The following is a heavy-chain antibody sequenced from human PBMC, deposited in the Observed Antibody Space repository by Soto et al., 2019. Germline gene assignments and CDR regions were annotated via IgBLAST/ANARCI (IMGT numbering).Heavy chain of an antibody. J-gene: IGHJ4*02. V-gene: IGHV4-59*01. D-gene: IGHD6-6*01. Sequence: QVQLQESGPGLVKPSETLSLTCNVSGGSISSYYWSWIRQPPGKGLEWIGYISDSGNTNYNPSLKSRVTISLDTSKKQFSLTVTSVTAADTAAYYCARRGRKQLVHNYYFDYWGQGTLVTVSS. CDR1: GGSISSYY. CDR2: ISDSGNT. CDR3: ARRGRKQLVHNYYFDY.